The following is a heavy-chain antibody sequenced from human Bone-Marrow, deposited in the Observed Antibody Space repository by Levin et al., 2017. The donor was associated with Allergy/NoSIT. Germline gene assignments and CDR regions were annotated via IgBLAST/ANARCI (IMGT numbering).Heavy chain of an antibody. CDR2: ITSSGSTT. CDR1: GFIFSNFE. J-gene: IGHJ4*02. V-gene: IGHV3-48*03. D-gene: IGHD3-16*01. Sequence: AGGSLRLSCTASGFIFSNFEMNWVRQAPGKGLEWISGITSSGSTTYYAESVKGRFIISRDNAQNSLHLQMSRLRADDTAIYYCARDLESSYGTFDVWGQGTPVTVSS. CDR3: ARDLESSYGTFDV.